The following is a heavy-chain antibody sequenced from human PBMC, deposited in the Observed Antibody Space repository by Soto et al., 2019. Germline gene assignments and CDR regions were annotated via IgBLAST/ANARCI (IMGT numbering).Heavy chain of an antibody. V-gene: IGHV3-30-3*01. CDR2: VSFDGTNK. CDR3: XXXXXXXXXXXFDY. CDR1: GFSFSNFA. Sequence: QVHLVESGGGVVQPGKSLRLSCAASGFSFSNFAXHXXXXXXXXXXXWVAVVSFDGTNKYYADSVKGRFTISRDNYKXXXXXXXXXXXXXXXXXXXXXXXXXXXXXXXFDYWGQGTPVTVSS. J-gene: IGHJ4*02.